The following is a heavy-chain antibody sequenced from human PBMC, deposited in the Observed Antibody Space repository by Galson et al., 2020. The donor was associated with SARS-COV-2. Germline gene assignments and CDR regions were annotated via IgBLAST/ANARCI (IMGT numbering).Heavy chain of an antibody. D-gene: IGHD4-17*01. CDR1: GGSISSYY. J-gene: IGHJ4*02. V-gene: IGHV4-59*08. CDR3: ARHHSNYGEYASTHFDY. CDR2: VYYTGST. Sequence: ETSETLSLTCTVSGGSISSYYWSWIRQPPRKGLEWFGYVYYTGSTNYNPSLKSRVTISVDTSKTQFSLKLNSVTAADTAIYYCARHHSNYGEYASTHFDYWGQGTLVTVSS.